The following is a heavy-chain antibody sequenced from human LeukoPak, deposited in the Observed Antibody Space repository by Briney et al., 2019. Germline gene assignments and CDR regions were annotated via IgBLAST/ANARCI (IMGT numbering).Heavy chain of an antibody. V-gene: IGHV4-59*10. CDR3: ARQIASAGTAGFDF. CDR1: GGSFSGYY. J-gene: IGHJ4*02. CDR2: IYSTGST. Sequence: SETLFLTCAVYGGSFSGYYWSWIRQPAGKGLEWIGRIYSTGSTNYNPSLKSRVTMSVDTSKNQFSLRLRSVTAADTAVYYCARQIASAGTAGFDFWGQGALVTVSS. D-gene: IGHD6-13*01.